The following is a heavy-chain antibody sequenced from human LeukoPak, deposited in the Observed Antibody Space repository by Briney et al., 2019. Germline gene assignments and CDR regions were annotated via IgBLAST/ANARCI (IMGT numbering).Heavy chain of an antibody. CDR3: AREGSGSYYGGEYYFDY. V-gene: IGHV4-4*02. D-gene: IGHD1-26*01. CDR2: IYHSGST. J-gene: IGHJ4*02. CDR1: GGSISSSNW. Sequence: PSGTLSLTCAVSGGSISSSNWWSWVRQPPGKGLEWIGEIYHSGSTNYNPSLKGRVTISVDKSKNQFSLKLSSATAADTAVYYCAREGSGSYYGGEYYFDYWGQGTLVTVSS.